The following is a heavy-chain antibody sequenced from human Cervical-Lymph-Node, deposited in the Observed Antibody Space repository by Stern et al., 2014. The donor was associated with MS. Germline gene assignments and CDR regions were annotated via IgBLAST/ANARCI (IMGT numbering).Heavy chain of an antibody. Sequence: QVQLQESGPGLVKPSQTLSLTCTVSGASMTTGSYYWNWIRQPAGKGVEWIGQIYTSGSASYHPSLKNRLSMSVDTSKNQLSLILGSVTAADTAVYYCARGDRRLRAFDLWGQGTMVTVSS. CDR3: ARGDRRLRAFDL. CDR1: GASMTTGSYY. J-gene: IGHJ3*01. V-gene: IGHV4-61*02. CDR2: IYTSGSA. D-gene: IGHD2-21*02.